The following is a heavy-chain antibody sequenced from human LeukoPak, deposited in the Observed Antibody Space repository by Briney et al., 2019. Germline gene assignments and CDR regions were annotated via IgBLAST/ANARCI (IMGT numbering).Heavy chain of an antibody. CDR2: ISSSSGNI. V-gene: IGHV3-48*04. J-gene: IGHJ4*02. CDR3: VRDMSRESIFDY. D-gene: IGHD3-16*01. CDR1: GFTFSSYS. Sequence: PGGSLRLSCAASGFTFSSYSMNWVRQAPGKGLEWVSYISSSSGNIYYADSVKGRFTISRDNAKNSLFLQMNSLRVEDTAVYYCVRDMSRESIFDYWGQGTLVIVSS.